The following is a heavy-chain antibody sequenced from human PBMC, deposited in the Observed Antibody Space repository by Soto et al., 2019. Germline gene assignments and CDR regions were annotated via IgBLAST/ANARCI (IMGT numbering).Heavy chain of an antibody. Sequence: GGSLRLSCVGSGFTFSTYSINWVRQAPEKGLEWVSSISSRSDIYYADSVKGRFTISRDNAKNSVSLQMNSLRAEDTAVYYCAREYTAWPLAYGLDVWGQGTTVTV. CDR1: GFTFSTYS. J-gene: IGHJ6*02. CDR3: AREYTAWPLAYGLDV. D-gene: IGHD2-2*02. CDR2: ISSRSDI. V-gene: IGHV3-21*01.